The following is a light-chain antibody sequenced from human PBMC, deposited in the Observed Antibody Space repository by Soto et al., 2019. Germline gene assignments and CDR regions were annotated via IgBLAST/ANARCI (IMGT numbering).Light chain of an antibody. CDR2: GTS. Sequence: EIVMTQSPATLSVSPGERATLSCRSSQSVSSNLAWYQQKPGQSPRLLIYGTSTRATGIPARFSSSGSGTDFTLTISSLQSEDFAVYYCQQYNNWPRTFGQGTKVDIK. J-gene: IGKJ1*01. CDR1: QSVSSN. CDR3: QQYNNWPRT. V-gene: IGKV3D-15*01.